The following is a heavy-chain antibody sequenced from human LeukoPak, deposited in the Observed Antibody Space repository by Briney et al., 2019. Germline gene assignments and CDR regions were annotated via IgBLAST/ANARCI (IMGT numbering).Heavy chain of an antibody. CDR2: IYYSGST. J-gene: IGHJ4*02. D-gene: IGHD5-18*01. Sequence: SETLSLTCTVSGGSISSYYWSWIRQPPGKGLEWIGYIYYSGSTKYNPSLRSRVTISVDTSKNQFSLKLSSVTAADTAVYYCARHDRLRADYTYGPTYYWGQGTLVTVSS. CDR1: GGSISSYY. V-gene: IGHV4-59*08. CDR3: ARHDRLRADYTYGPTYY.